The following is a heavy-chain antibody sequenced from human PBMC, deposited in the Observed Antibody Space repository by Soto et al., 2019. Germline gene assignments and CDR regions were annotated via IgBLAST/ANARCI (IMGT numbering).Heavy chain of an antibody. D-gene: IGHD3-22*01. V-gene: IGHV3-23*01. CDR3: AKGQGNYDSSGYYRKEYYYYGMDV. Sequence: EVQLLESGGGLVQPGGSLRLSCAASGFTFSSYAMSWVRQAPGKGLEWVSAISGSGGSTYYADSVKGRFTISRDNSKNTLYLQMNSLRAEDTAVYYCAKGQGNYDSSGYYRKEYYYYGMDVWGQGPTVTVSS. CDR2: ISGSGGST. CDR1: GFTFSSYA. J-gene: IGHJ6*02.